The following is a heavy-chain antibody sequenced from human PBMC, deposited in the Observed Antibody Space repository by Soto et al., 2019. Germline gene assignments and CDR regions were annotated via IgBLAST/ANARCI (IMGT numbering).Heavy chain of an antibody. Sequence: EVQLAESGGGLAQPGGTLRLSCAASGFTLSGYAMDWVRQAPGKGLEYVSGISSNGVGTYYANSVQGRFIISRDNSKNTVYLQMGSLRPEDMAVYYCARRARPDFYYMDDWGKGTTVTVSS. CDR2: ISSNGVGT. J-gene: IGHJ6*03. D-gene: IGHD6-6*01. CDR1: GFTLSGYA. CDR3: ARRARPDFYYMDD. V-gene: IGHV3-64*01.